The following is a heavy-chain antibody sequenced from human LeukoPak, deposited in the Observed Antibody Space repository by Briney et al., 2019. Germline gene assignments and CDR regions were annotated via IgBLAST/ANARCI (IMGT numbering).Heavy chain of an antibody. CDR3: ARDQLDAYYYGMDV. CDR2: ISSSSSTI. D-gene: IGHD5-18*01. Sequence: PGGSLRLSCAASGFTFGSYSMNWVRQAPGKGLEWVSYISSSSSTIYYADSVKGRFTISRDNAKNSLYLQMNSLRAEDTAVYYCARDQLDAYYYGMDVWGQGTTVTVSS. V-gene: IGHV3-48*01. J-gene: IGHJ6*02. CDR1: GFTFGSYS.